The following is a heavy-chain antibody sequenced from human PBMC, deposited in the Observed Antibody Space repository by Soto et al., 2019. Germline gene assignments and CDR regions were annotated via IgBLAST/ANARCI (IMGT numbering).Heavy chain of an antibody. J-gene: IGHJ6*02. CDR3: ARHSSWSPKKDYCDYYGMDV. CDR1: GGSISSSSYY. CDR2: TYYSGST. V-gene: IGHV4-39*01. Sequence: QLQLQESGPGLVKPSETLSLTCTVSGGSISSSSYYWGWIRQPPGKGLEWIGSTYYSGSTYYNRSLKGRVTISVDTSKNQFSLKLSSVTAADTAVYYCARHSSWSPKKDYCDYYGMDVWGQGTTVTVSS.